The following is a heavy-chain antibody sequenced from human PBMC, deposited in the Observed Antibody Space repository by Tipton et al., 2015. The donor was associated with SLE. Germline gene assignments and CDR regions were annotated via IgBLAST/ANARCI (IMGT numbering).Heavy chain of an antibody. J-gene: IGHJ4*02. V-gene: IGHV1-2*02. CDR1: GYTFTGFY. CDR2: INPKSGGA. D-gene: IGHD5-18*01. CDR3: ARVRVDTAMGVFDF. Sequence: QVQLVQSGAEVKKPGASVKVSCKASGYTFTGFYIHWVRQAPGQGLEWMGWINPKSGGANYAHKFQGRVTLTRDTSINSADLELNSLRSDDTAIYYCARVRVDTAMGVFDFWGQGTLVTVSS.